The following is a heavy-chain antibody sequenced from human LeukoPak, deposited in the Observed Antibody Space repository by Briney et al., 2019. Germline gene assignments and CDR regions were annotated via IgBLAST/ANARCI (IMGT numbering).Heavy chain of an antibody. CDR1: LFTFSIYV. Sequence: GGSLRLSCAPSLFTFSIYVINCVPDTPGKGMEWISYITGNSATRYYAASVRGRITISRDNAKKTVYLEMNNLREKDTAVYYCARRAIWGKGSTVIVSS. CDR3: ARRAI. V-gene: IGHV3-48*02. J-gene: IGHJ6*04. CDR2: ITGNSATR.